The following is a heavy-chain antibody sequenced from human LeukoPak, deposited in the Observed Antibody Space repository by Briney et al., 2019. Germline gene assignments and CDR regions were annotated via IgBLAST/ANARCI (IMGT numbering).Heavy chain of an antibody. D-gene: IGHD2-8*02. CDR3: AKPSFVSWWLPRFDY. CDR2: ISGSGGST. Sequence: GSLRLSCAASGFTFSSYAMSWVRQAPGKGLEWVSAISGSGGSTYYADSVKGRFTISRDNSKNTLYLQMNSLRAEDTAVYYCAKPSFVSWWLPRFDYWGQGTLVTVSS. CDR1: GFTFSSYA. V-gene: IGHV3-23*01. J-gene: IGHJ4*02.